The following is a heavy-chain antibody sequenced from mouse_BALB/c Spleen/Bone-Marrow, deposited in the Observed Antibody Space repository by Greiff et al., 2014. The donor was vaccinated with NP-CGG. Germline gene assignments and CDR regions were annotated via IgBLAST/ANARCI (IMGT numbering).Heavy chain of an antibody. D-gene: IGHD4-1*01. V-gene: IGHV5-4*02. CDR3: ARLGDYSYFDY. Sequence: DVQLQESGGGLVKPGGSLKLSCAASGFTFSDFYMFWFRQTPEKRLEWVATISNGGTYTYYPETVKGRFTISRDNAKNTLYLQMSRLKSEDTAMYYCARLGDYSYFDYWGQGTTLTVSS. CDR2: ISNGGTYT. CDR1: GFTFSDFY. J-gene: IGHJ2*01.